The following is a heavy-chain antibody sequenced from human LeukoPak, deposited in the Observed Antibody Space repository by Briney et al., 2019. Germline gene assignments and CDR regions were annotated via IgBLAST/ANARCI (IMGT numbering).Heavy chain of an antibody. D-gene: IGHD6-19*01. V-gene: IGHV3-48*01. CDR1: GFTFSSYS. CDR2: ISSSSSTI. CDR3: ARVPGIAVAGMGTD. J-gene: IGHJ4*02. Sequence: GGSLRLSCAASGFTFSSYSMNWVRQAPGKGLEWVSYISSSSSTIYYADSVKGRFTISRDNAKNSLYLQMNSLRAEDTAVYYCARVPGIAVAGMGTDWGQGTLVTVSS.